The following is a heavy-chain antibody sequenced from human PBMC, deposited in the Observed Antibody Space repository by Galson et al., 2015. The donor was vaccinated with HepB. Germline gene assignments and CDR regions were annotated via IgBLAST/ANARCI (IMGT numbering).Heavy chain of an antibody. V-gene: IGHV3-33*01. CDR2: IWNDGRYN. Sequence: SLRLSCAACGFDLRRYGTPWVRKAPGSGLEWVAGIWNDGRYNYYGAFVKRRLTGSRENSKNIPFRQMNSLRVEDTAVYYCMRDVKWVGDTLFYFGTDVWGQGTMVTVSS. CDR1: GFDLRRYG. CDR3: MRDVKWVGDTLFYFGTDV. D-gene: IGHD3-10*01. J-gene: IGHJ6*02.